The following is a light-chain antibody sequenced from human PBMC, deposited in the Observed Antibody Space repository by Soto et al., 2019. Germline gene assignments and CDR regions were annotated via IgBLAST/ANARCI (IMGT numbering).Light chain of an antibody. CDR1: QSVSAN. J-gene: IGKJ1*01. Sequence: DIVMTQSPATLPVSAGERATVAXRASQSVSANLAWYQQKPVXXTRLXXXGAXTRATGIPARFSGSGSGKEFTLTLSSLQSEDFAVYYCQQYNNWPPWTFGQGTKVDIK. CDR2: GAX. V-gene: IGKV3-15*01. CDR3: QQYNNWPPWT.